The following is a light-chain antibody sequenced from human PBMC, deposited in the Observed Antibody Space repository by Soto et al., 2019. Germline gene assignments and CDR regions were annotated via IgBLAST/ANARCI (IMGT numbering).Light chain of an antibody. V-gene: IGKV3-20*01. CDR1: QSVSSSY. J-gene: IGKJ1*01. Sequence: EIEFTQAPSPPSLSPREIATPSHKARQSVSSSYLAWYQQKPGQAPRLLIYGASSRATGIPDRFSGSGSGTDFTLTISRLEPEDFAVYYCQQYGSSPMWTFGQGTKVDIK. CDR2: GAS. CDR3: QQYGSSPMWT.